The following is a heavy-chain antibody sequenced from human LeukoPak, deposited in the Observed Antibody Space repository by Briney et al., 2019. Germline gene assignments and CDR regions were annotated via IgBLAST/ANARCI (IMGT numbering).Heavy chain of an antibody. CDR1: GGSFSGYY. CDR3: ANLLMPTDMDV. V-gene: IGHV4-34*01. Sequence: SETLSLTCAVYGGSFSGYYWSWIRQPPAKGLEWIGEINHSGSNNYNPSLKSRVTISVDTSKNQFSLKLSSVTAADTAVYYCANLLMPTDMDVWGKGTTVTVSS. CDR2: INHSGSN. D-gene: IGHD2-8*01. J-gene: IGHJ6*03.